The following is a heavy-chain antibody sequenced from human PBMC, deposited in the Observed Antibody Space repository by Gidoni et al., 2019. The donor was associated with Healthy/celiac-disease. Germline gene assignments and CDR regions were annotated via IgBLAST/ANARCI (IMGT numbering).Heavy chain of an antibody. Sequence: QVQLVESGGGVVQPGRSLRLSCAASGFTFSSYGMHWVRQAPGKGLEWVAVISYDGSNKYYADSVKGRFTISRDNSKNTLYLQMNSLRAEDTAVYYCAKDSDSPCWGQETMVTVSS. CDR1: GFTFSSYG. CDR2: ISYDGSNK. V-gene: IGHV3-30*18. J-gene: IGHJ3*01. D-gene: IGHD3-10*01. CDR3: AKDSDSPC.